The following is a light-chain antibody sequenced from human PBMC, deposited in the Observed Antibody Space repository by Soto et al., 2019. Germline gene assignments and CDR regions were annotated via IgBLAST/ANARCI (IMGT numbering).Light chain of an antibody. Sequence: IQLTQSPPSLSASVGDRVTITCRASQGITSYLAWYQQRPGKAPGLLIYSASTLQSGVPSRFSGSGYGTDFSLTISNLQPEDFATYYCQQRYSHPLTVGGGTEVDIK. CDR3: QQRYSHPLT. J-gene: IGKJ4*01. CDR2: SAS. V-gene: IGKV1-9*01. CDR1: QGITSY.